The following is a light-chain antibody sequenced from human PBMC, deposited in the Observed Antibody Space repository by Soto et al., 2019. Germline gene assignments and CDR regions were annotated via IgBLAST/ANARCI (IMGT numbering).Light chain of an antibody. V-gene: IGKV3-15*01. CDR2: GAS. CDR1: QTVITN. CDR3: QQYVDWPPWT. Sequence: IVLTQSPTTLSVSPGERATLSSRASQTVITNVAWYQHKPGQAPRVLIYGASARATGIPDRFSGSGSGTVFTLTISSLQSEDFAVYYCQQYVDWPPWTFGQGTKVEIK. J-gene: IGKJ1*01.